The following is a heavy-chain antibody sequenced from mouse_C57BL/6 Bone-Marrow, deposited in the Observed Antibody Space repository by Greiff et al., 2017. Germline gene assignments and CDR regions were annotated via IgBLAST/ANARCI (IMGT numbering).Heavy chain of an antibody. D-gene: IGHD2-4*01. CDR3: ARTYYDYDYAMDY. CDR1: GFTFSDYY. Sequence: EVMLVESGGGLVQPGGSLKLSCAASGFTFSDYYMYWVRQTPEKRLEWVAYISNGGGSTYYPDTVKGRFTISRDNAKNTLYLQMSRLKSEDTAMYYCARTYYDYDYAMDYWGQGTSVTVSS. V-gene: IGHV5-12*01. CDR2: ISNGGGST. J-gene: IGHJ4*01.